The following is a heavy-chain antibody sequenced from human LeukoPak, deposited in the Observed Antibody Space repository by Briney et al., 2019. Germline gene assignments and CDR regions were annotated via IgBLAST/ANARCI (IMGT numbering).Heavy chain of an antibody. CDR3: AKDRGLVGATPSNFDY. J-gene: IGHJ4*02. D-gene: IGHD1-26*01. CDR1: GSTFSSYA. V-gene: IGHV3-23*01. CDR2: ISGSGGST. Sequence: GGSLRLSCAASGSTFSSYAMSWVRQAPGKGLEWVSGISGSGGSTYYADSVKGRFTISRDNSKNTVYLQMNSLRAEDTAVYYCAKDRGLVGATPSNFDYWGQGTLVTVSS.